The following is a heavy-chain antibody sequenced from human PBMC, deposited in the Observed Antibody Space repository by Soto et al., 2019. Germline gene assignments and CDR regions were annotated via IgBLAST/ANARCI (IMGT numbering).Heavy chain of an antibody. CDR3: ARRLFGSGWTLDS. CDR2: VYHTGTT. J-gene: IGHJ4*02. D-gene: IGHD6-19*01. CDR1: GASITTYY. Sequence: QLRESGPGLVKPSETLSLTCDVSGASITTYYWSWIRQAPGKGLEWIGNVYHTGTTDYNSSRKSRVTISVDTSKNQFSLNMNSVTAADTAVYYCARRLFGSGWTLDSWGQGALVTVSS. V-gene: IGHV4-59*01.